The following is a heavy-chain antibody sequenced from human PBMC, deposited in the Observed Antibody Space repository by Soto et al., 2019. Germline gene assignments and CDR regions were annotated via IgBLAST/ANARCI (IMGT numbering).Heavy chain of an antibody. D-gene: IGHD1-26*01. Sequence: GGSLRLSCAASGFTFSSYAMSWVRQAPGKGLEWVSSISGSGGNAYYADSVKGRFSISRDNSKNTLRLQMNSLRAEDTAVYYCAKDGASGSYPPYYYFGMDVWGQGPTVTVSS. J-gene: IGHJ6*02. CDR2: ISGSGGNA. CDR3: AKDGASGSYPPYYYFGMDV. CDR1: GFTFSSYA. V-gene: IGHV3-23*01.